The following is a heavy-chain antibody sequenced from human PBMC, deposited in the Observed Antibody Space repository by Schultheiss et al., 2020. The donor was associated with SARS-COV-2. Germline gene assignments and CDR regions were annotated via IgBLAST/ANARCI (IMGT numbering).Heavy chain of an antibody. CDR3: AIGDYYDSSGYYYVGYYYGMDV. CDR2: INPNSGGT. V-gene: IGHV1-2*06. J-gene: IGHJ6*02. D-gene: IGHD3-22*01. Sequence: ASVKVSCKASGYTFTGYYMHWVRQAPGQGLEWMGRINPNSGGTNYAQKFQGRVTMTRDTSRSTVYVELSSLRSEDTAVYYCAIGDYYDSSGYYYVGYYYGMDVWGQGTTVTVSS. CDR1: GYTFTGYY.